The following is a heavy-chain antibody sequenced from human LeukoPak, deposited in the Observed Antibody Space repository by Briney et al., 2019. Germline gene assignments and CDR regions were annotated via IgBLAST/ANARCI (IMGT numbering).Heavy chain of an antibody. J-gene: IGHJ4*02. Sequence: GGSLRLSCAASGFTFDDYGMSWVRQAPGKGLEWVSAISGSGGSTYYADSVKGRFTISRDNSKNTLYLQMNSLRAEDTAVYYCAKVTSGYSYGTFEYYFDYWGQGTLVTVSS. V-gene: IGHV3-23*01. CDR1: GFTFDDYG. CDR2: ISGSGGST. CDR3: AKVTSGYSYGTFEYYFDY. D-gene: IGHD5-18*01.